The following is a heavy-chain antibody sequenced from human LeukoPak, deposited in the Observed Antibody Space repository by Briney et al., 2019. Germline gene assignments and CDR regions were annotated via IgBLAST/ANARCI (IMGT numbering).Heavy chain of an antibody. CDR3: ARDSHDYGDSLRVEY. Sequence: GGSLRLSCAASGFTFSTYWMSWVRQAPGKGLEWVADLKQDGSEKNYVDSVKGRFTISRDNAKNSLYLQMNSLRAEDTAVYYCARDSHDYGDSLRVEYWGQGTLVTVSS. CDR1: GFTFSTYW. D-gene: IGHD4-17*01. CDR2: LKQDGSEK. V-gene: IGHV3-7*01. J-gene: IGHJ4*02.